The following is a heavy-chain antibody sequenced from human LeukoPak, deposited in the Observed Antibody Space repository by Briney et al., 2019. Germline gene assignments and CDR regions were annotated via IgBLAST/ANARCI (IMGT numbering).Heavy chain of an antibody. CDR1: GYTFTSYG. CDR2: ISAYNGNT. J-gene: IGHJ4*02. D-gene: IGHD1-1*01. Sequence: ASVNVSCKASGYTFTSYGISWVRQAPGQGLEWMGWISAYNGNTNYAQKLQGSVTMTTDTSTSTVYMELSSLRSEDTAVYYCATWSPDDTFDYWGQGTLVTVSS. V-gene: IGHV1-18*01. CDR3: ATWSPDDTFDY.